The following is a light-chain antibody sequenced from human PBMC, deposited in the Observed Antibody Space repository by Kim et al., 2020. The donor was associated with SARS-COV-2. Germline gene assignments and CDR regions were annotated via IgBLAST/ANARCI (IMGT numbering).Light chain of an antibody. CDR2: KAS. CDR3: QQYISLTWT. CDR1: QSISSW. Sequence: DIQMTQSPSTLSASVGDRVTITCRASQSISSWLAWYQQKPGKAPNLLIYKASSLESGVPSRFSGSGSGTEFTLTISSLQPDDFATYYCQQYISLTWTFGQGTKVDIK. V-gene: IGKV1-5*03. J-gene: IGKJ1*01.